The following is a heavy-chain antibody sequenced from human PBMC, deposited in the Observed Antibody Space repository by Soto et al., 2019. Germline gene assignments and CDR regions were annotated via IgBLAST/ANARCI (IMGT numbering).Heavy chain of an antibody. V-gene: IGHV3-23*01. CDR1: GFIFSTYA. D-gene: IGHD4-17*01. CDR3: AHPRGYGVFDAVDI. CDR2: ISNTGGST. J-gene: IGHJ3*02. Sequence: EVQLLESGGGLVQPGGSLRLSCAASGFIFSTYAMNWVRQAPGKGLECVSAISNTGGSTFYAESVRGRFTISRDNSINTLYLQMTSLGTDDTAVYYCAHPRGYGVFDAVDIWGQGTIVTVSS.